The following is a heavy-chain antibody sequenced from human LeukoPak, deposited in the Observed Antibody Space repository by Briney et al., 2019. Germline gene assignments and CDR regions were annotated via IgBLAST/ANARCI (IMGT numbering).Heavy chain of an antibody. CDR1: GGTFSSYA. J-gene: IGHJ6*02. CDR2: IIPILGIA. D-gene: IGHD2-8*01. V-gene: IGHV1-69*04. Sequence: SVKVSCKASGGTFSSYAISWVRQAPGQGLEWMGRIIPILGIANYAQKFQGGVTITADKSTSTAYMELSSLRSEDTAVYYCARANRTIYYYYGMDVWGQGTTVTVSS. CDR3: ARANRTIYYYYGMDV.